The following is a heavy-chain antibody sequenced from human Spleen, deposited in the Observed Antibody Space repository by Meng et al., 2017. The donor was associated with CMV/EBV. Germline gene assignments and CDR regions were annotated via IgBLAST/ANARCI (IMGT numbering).Heavy chain of an antibody. Sequence: ASVKVSCKASGYMYSDYDISWVRQAPGHGLEWMGWISGYNGNTDYAQRFQGRVTMTIDTSTTTAYMELRSLRSDDTAVYFCAREGCSSTSCYSLGYYYYGMDVWGQGTTVTVSS. V-gene: IGHV1-18*01. CDR2: ISGYNGNT. D-gene: IGHD2-2*02. CDR1: GYMYSDYD. CDR3: AREGCSSTSCYSLGYYYYGMDV. J-gene: IGHJ6*02.